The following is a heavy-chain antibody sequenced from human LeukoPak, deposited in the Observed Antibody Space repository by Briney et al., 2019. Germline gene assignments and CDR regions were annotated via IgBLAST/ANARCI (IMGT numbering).Heavy chain of an antibody. Sequence: PGGSLRLSCAASGFTFSSYWMSWVRQAPGKGLEWVANINQDGSEKYYVDSVKGRFTISRDNAKHTLYLQMNSLRAEDTAVYFCAASMVAYGLDVWGQGTTVTVSS. CDR3: AASMVAYGLDV. J-gene: IGHJ6*02. CDR1: GFTFSSYW. D-gene: IGHD3-10*01. CDR2: INQDGSEK. V-gene: IGHV3-7*01.